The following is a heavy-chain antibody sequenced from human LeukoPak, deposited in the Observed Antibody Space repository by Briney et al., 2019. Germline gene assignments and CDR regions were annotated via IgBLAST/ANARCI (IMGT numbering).Heavy chain of an antibody. Sequence: PSETLSLTCTVSGGSISSSSYYWGWIRQPPGKGLEWIGSIYYSGSTYYNPSLKSRVTISVDTSKNQFSLKLSSVTAADTAVYYCARGQLGLTNLDYWGQGTLVTVSS. D-gene: IGHD1-1*01. CDR3: ARGQLGLTNLDY. V-gene: IGHV4-39*07. J-gene: IGHJ4*02. CDR1: GGSISSSSYY. CDR2: IYYSGST.